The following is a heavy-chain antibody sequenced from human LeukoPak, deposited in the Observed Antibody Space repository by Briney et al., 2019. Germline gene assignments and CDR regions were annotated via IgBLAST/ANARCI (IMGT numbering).Heavy chain of an antibody. Sequence: SQTLSLTCAISRDSVSSNSVTWNWIRQSPSRGLEWLGRTYYRSTWCNDYAVSVRGRITVNPDTSKNQFSLHLNSVTPEDTAVYYCARRLTQYDCFDPWGQGILVTVSS. J-gene: IGHJ5*02. V-gene: IGHV6-1*01. CDR2: TYYRSTWCN. D-gene: IGHD2-2*01. CDR3: ARRLTQYDCFDP. CDR1: RDSVSSNSVT.